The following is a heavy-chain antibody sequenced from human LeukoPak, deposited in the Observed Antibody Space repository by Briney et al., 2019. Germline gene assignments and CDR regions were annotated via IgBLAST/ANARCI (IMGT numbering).Heavy chain of an antibody. Sequence: GGSLRLSCAASGFTFSSYGMHWVRQAPGKGLEWVAFIRYDGSNKYYADSVKGRFTISRDNSKNTLYLQMNSLRAEDTAVYYCAKSGSSSWYSFLFDYWGQGTLVTVSS. CDR2: IRYDGSNK. V-gene: IGHV3-30*02. J-gene: IGHJ4*02. CDR1: GFTFSSYG. CDR3: AKSGSSSWYSFLFDY. D-gene: IGHD6-13*01.